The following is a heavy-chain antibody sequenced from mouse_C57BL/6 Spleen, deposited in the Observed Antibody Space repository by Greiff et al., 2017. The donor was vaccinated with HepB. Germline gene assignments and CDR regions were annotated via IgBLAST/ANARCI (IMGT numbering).Heavy chain of an antibody. J-gene: IGHJ2*01. CDR3: AREANWDPSFDY. CDR1: GYSITSGYY. CDR2: ISYDGSN. Sequence: ESGPGLVKPSQSLSLTCSVTGYSITSGYYWNWIRQFPGNKLEWMGYISYDGSNNYNPSLKNRISITRDTSKNQFFLKLNSVTTEDTATYYCAREANWDPSFDYWGQGTTLTVSS. D-gene: IGHD4-1*01. V-gene: IGHV3-6*01.